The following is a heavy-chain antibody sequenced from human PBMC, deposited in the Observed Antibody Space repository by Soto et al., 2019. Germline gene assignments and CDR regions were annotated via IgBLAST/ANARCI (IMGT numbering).Heavy chain of an antibody. Sequence: EVQLVESGGSLVQSGGSMRLSCTASGFSVSDHFRDWVRQTPGKGLEWLGQITNRATGETTFYAASVKGRFTVSKDESRNSLYLQMNSPKTEDTAVSYCASNIKQMLTDWGQGTLVAVAS. V-gene: IGHV3-72*01. D-gene: IGHD1-20*01. CDR3: ASNIKQMLTD. J-gene: IGHJ4*02. CDR2: ITNRATGETT. CDR1: GFSVSDHF.